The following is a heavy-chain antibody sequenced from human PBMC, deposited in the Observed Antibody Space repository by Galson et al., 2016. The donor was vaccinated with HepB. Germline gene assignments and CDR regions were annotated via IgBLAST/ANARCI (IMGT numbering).Heavy chain of an antibody. J-gene: IGHJ6*02. V-gene: IGHV3-21*01. CDR2: ISSGSSYI. CDR3: ARDLGGVDDFGVVTGYYGMDV. CDR1: GFTFSSYN. D-gene: IGHD3-3*01. Sequence: SLRLSCAASGFTFSSYNLKWVRQAPGKGLEWVSSISSGSSYIYYADSVKGRLTISRDNAKNSLYLQMNSLRAEDTAVYYCARDLGGVDDFGVVTGYYGMDVWGQGNPGHRLL.